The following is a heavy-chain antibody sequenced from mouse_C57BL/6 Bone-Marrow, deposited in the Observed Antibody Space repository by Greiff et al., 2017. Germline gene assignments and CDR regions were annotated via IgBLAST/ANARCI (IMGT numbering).Heavy chain of an antibody. CDR3: ASSPRSSSGLFAY. J-gene: IGHJ3*01. D-gene: IGHD3-2*02. CDR2: IWGVGST. CDR1: GFSLTSYG. V-gene: IGHV2-6*01. Sequence: QVQLKESGPGLVAPSQSLSITCTVSGFSLTSYGEDWVRQSPGQGLEWLGVIWGVGSTNYNSALNSRLSISKDNAKGQVFLKMNSLQTDDTAMYYWASSPRSSSGLFAYWGQGTLVTVSA.